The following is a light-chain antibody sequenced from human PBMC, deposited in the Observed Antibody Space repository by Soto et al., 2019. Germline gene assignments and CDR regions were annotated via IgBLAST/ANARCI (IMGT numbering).Light chain of an antibody. V-gene: IGKV3D-15*01. J-gene: IGKJ4*01. Sequence: EIVMTQSPATLSVSPGERATLSCRASQSVNSRVAWYQQKPHQSPRLLMNDASIRTTAVPARFTGSGSGTEFTLSISSLQSEDFVVYYCQQYNRWPPLTFGGGTKLEIK. CDR3: QQYNRWPPLT. CDR1: QSVNSR. CDR2: DAS.